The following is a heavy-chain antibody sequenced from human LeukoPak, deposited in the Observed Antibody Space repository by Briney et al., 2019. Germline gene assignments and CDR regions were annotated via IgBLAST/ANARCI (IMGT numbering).Heavy chain of an antibody. CDR3: ARDGWGHSSSFLTTYYYYYMDV. D-gene: IGHD6-6*01. CDR2: IYHSGST. J-gene: IGHJ6*03. CDR1: GGSISSSNW. V-gene: IGHV4-4*02. Sequence: PSETLSLTCAVSGGSISSSNWWSWVRQPPGKGLEWIGEIYHSGSTNYNPSLKSRVTISVDKSKNQFSLKVRSVTAADTAVYYCARDGWGHSSSFLTTYYYYYMDVWGKGTTVTVSS.